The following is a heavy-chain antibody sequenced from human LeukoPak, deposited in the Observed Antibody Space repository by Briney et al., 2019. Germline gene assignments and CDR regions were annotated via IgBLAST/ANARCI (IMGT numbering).Heavy chain of an antibody. CDR1: GGSISSSSYY. D-gene: IGHD3-22*01. CDR2: IYYSGRT. Sequence: SETLSLTCTVSGGSISSSSYYWGWIRRPPGMGLEWIGSIYYSGRTYSNPSLKSRVTISADTSKNQFSLKLSSVTAADTAVYYCAADTSGYYDFDYWGQGTLVTVSS. V-gene: IGHV4-39*01. J-gene: IGHJ4*02. CDR3: AADTSGYYDFDY.